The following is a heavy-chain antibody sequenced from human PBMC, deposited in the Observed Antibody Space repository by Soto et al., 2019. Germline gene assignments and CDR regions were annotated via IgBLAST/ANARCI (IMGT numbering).Heavy chain of an antibody. V-gene: IGHV4-59*08. J-gene: IGHJ4*02. CDR3: ASRIVATVTFDY. D-gene: IGHD5-12*01. CDR2: IYYAGST. Sequence: PSETLSLTCTVYGGSMISYYWSWIRQPPGRGLEWIGFIYYAGSTKYNPSLNSRVTISVDTSKNQFSLTVTSVTAADTAVYYCASRIVATVTFDYWGQGPLVTVS. CDR1: GGSMISYY.